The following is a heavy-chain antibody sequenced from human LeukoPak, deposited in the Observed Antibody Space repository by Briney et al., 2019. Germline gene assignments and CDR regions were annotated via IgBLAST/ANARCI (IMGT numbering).Heavy chain of an antibody. CDR2: INPNSGGT. CDR1: GYTFTGYC. D-gene: IGHD6-13*01. J-gene: IGHJ4*02. CDR3: ARDKAKGEAAAGF. V-gene: IGHV1-2*06. Sequence: ASVKVSCKASGYTFTGYCMHWVRQAPGQGLEWMGRINPNSGGTNYAQKFQGRVTMTRDTSISTAYMELSRLRSDDTAVCYCARDKAKGEAAAGFWGQGTLVTVSP.